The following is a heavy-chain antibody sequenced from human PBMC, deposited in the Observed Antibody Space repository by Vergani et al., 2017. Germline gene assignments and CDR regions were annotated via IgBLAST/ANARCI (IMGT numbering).Heavy chain of an antibody. CDR1: GYTFTGYY. J-gene: IGHJ4*02. CDR3: RSGYSSGHAKYYFDY. D-gene: IGHD6-19*01. V-gene: IGHV1-2*02. Sequence: QVHLVQSGAEVKKPGASVKVSCKASGYTFTGYYMHWVRQAPGQGLEWMGWINPNSGGTNYAKKFQGRVTMTRDTSISTAYMALSRLRSDDTAVYYCRSGYSSGHAKYYFDYWGQGTLVTVSS. CDR2: INPNSGGT.